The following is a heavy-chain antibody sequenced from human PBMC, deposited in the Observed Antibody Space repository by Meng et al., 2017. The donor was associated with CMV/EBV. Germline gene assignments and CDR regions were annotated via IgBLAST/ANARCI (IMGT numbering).Heavy chain of an antibody. Sequence: YGGSLSGHNWSGSRQPPGKGREWMGEIKHSGSINDNTSLKSRVTISVDTSKNQFSLKLSSVTAADTAVYYCATRLVPATEYNWFDPWGQGTLVTVSS. CDR2: IKHSGSI. CDR3: ATRLVPATEYNWFDP. CDR1: GGSLSGHN. D-gene: IGHD2-2*01. V-gene: IGHV4-34*01. J-gene: IGHJ5*02.